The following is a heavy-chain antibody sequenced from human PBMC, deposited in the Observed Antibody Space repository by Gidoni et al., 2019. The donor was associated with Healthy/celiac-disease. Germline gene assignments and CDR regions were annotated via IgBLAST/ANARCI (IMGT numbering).Heavy chain of an antibody. V-gene: IGHV6-1*01. Sequence: QVQLQQSGPGLVKPSQTLSLTCAISGDSVSSNSAAWNWIRQSPSRGLEWLGRTYYRSKWYNDYAVSVKSRITINPDTSKNQFSLQLNSVTPEDTAVYYCARDRAEFIAVAGTLGNWFDPWGQGTLVTVSS. J-gene: IGHJ5*02. CDR1: GDSVSSNSAA. CDR3: ARDRAEFIAVAGTLGNWFDP. CDR2: TYYRSKWYN. D-gene: IGHD6-19*01.